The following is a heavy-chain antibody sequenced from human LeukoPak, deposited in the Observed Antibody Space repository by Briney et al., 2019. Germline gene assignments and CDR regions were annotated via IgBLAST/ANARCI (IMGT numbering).Heavy chain of an antibody. Sequence: ASVKVSCKVSEYTLTELSIHWVRQAPGKGLEWMGGFDPEDGKTIYAQKFQGRVTMTEDTSTDTTYMELSSLRSEDTAVYYCAAAGRSYDTSAYPGWGQGTLVIVSS. CDR1: EYTLTELS. V-gene: IGHV1-24*01. CDR3: AAAGRSYDTSAYPG. D-gene: IGHD3-22*01. J-gene: IGHJ4*02. CDR2: FDPEDGKT.